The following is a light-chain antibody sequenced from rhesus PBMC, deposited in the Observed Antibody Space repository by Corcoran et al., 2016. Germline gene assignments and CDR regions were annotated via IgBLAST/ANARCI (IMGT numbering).Light chain of an antibody. CDR3: LQYSRSPFT. V-gene: IGKV1-21*01. Sequence: DIQMTQSPSSLSASVGDKVTITCHASQGISDWLAWYQQKPGRAPKLLIYKASSLQSGVPSRFSGSGSVTDYTLTISSLQSEDFATYFCLQYSRSPFTFGPGTKLDIK. CDR1: QGISDW. J-gene: IGKJ3*01. CDR2: KAS.